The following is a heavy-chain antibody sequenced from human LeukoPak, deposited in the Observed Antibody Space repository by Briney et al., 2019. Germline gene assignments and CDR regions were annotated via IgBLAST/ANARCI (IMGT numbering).Heavy chain of an antibody. D-gene: IGHD2-2*01. CDR2: LLSDGRT. CDR3: ARDTKYAFDN. Sequence: GGSLRLSCAASGFIVDTNNMTWVRQAPGKGLEWVSLLLSDGRTYYADSVKGRFIISRDNSKNSLYLQMNSLRVEDTAVYYCARDTKYAFDNWGQGTLVTVSS. V-gene: IGHV3-66*01. J-gene: IGHJ4*02. CDR1: GFIVDTNN.